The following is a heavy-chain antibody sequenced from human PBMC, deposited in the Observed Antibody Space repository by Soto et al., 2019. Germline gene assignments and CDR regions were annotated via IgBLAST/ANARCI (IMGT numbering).Heavy chain of an antibody. Sequence: SETLSLTCTVSGGSISSYYWSWIRQPPGKGLEWIGYIYYSGSTNYNPSLKSRVTISVDTSKNQFSLKLSSVTAADTAVYYCARGANHLFDYWGQGTLVTVSS. D-gene: IGHD2-15*01. CDR3: ARGANHLFDY. V-gene: IGHV4-59*01. CDR2: IYYSGST. CDR1: GGSISSYY. J-gene: IGHJ4*02.